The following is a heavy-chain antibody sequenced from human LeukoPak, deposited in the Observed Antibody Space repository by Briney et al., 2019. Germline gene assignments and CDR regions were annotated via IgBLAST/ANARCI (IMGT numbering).Heavy chain of an antibody. CDR2: IYSDGRI. Sequence: GGSLRLSCAASGFTVSSNYMSWLRQAPGKGLEGVSVIYSDGRIHSADSVKGRFTISRDDSKNTLSLQMNSLRAEDTAVYYCARESGYSYGLAGFFDYWGQGTLVTVSS. CDR3: ARESGYSYGLAGFFDY. J-gene: IGHJ4*02. D-gene: IGHD5-18*01. V-gene: IGHV3-53*01. CDR1: GFTVSSNY.